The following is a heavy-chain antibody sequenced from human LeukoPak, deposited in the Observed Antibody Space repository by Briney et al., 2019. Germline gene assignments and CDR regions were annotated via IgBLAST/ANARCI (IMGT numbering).Heavy chain of an antibody. CDR2: ICGSGGST. V-gene: IGHV3-23*01. J-gene: IGHJ4*02. CDR1: GFTFSSYA. D-gene: IGHD6-6*01. CDR3: AKVMFQEVRPYPYFDY. Sequence: GGSLRLSCAASGFTFSSYAMSWVRQATGKGLEWVSAICGSGGSTYYADSVKGRFTIARDNSKNTLYLQMNSLRAEDTAVYYCAKVMFQEVRPYPYFDYGGQGTLVTVSS.